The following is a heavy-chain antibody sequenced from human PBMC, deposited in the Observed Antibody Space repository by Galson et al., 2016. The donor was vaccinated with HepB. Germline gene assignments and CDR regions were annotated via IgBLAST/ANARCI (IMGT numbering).Heavy chain of an antibody. Sequence: SLRLSCAASGFTFSSYWMHWVRQAPGKGLVWVSRINSDGSSTSYADSVKGRFTISRDNAKNTLYLQMNSLRAEDTAVYYCARGSSSWSLCYYYGMDVWGQGTTVTVSS. CDR2: INSDGSST. J-gene: IGHJ6*02. V-gene: IGHV3-74*01. D-gene: IGHD6-13*01. CDR3: ARGSSSWSLCYYYGMDV. CDR1: GFTFSSYW.